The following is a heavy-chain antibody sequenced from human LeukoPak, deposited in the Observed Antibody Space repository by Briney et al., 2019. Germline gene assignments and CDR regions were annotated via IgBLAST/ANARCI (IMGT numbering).Heavy chain of an antibody. CDR1: GYTFTGYY. Sequence: ASVKVSCKASGYTFTGYYMHWVRQAPGQGLEWMGWINPNSGGTNYAQKLQGRVTMTTDTSTSTAYMELRSLRSDDTAVYYCAREPQLRYFDWLSLKTPSSDAFDIWGQGTMVTVSS. J-gene: IGHJ3*02. V-gene: IGHV1-2*02. D-gene: IGHD3-9*01. CDR2: INPNSGGT. CDR3: AREPQLRYFDWLSLKTPSSDAFDI.